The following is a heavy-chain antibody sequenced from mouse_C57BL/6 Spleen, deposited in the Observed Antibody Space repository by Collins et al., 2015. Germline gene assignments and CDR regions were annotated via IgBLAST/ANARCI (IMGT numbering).Heavy chain of an antibody. Sequence: EVKLVESGGGLVQPGGSLKLSCAASGFTFSSYTMSWVRQTPEKRLEWVAYISNGGGSTYYPDTVKGRFTISRDNAKNTLYLQMSSLKSEDTAMYYCARQVLRAMDYWGQGTSVTVSS. V-gene: IGHV5-12-2*01. CDR1: GFTFSSYT. CDR3: ARQVLRAMDY. CDR2: ISNGGGST. D-gene: IGHD1-1*01. J-gene: IGHJ4*01.